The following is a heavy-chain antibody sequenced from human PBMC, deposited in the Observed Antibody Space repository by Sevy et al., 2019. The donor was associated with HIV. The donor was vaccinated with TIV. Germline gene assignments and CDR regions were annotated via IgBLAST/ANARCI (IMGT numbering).Heavy chain of an antibody. CDR3: ARDRRVGATTSDAFDI. J-gene: IGHJ3*02. V-gene: IGHV4-4*02. CDR2: SYRSGST. CDR1: GGSISSSNW. Sequence: SETLSLTCAVSGGSISSSNWWSWVRQPPGKGLEWIGVSYRSGSTNYNPSLKSRVTISVDKSKNQCSLKLSSVTAADTAVYYCARDRRVGATTSDAFDIWGQGTMVTVSS. D-gene: IGHD1-26*01.